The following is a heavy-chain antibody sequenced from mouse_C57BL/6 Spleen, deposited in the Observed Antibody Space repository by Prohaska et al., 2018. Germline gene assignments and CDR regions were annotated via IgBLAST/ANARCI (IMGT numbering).Heavy chain of an antibody. Sequence: PGASVKISCKASGYTFTYYYMNWVKQSHGKSLEWIGDINPNNGGTSYNQKFKGKATLTVDKSSSTAYMELRSLTSEDSAVYYCARYDYGSSYDAMDYWGQGTSVTVSS. CDR2: INPNNGGT. CDR1: GYTFTYYY. CDR3: ARYDYGSSYDAMDY. V-gene: IGHV1-26*01. D-gene: IGHD1-1*01. J-gene: IGHJ4*01.